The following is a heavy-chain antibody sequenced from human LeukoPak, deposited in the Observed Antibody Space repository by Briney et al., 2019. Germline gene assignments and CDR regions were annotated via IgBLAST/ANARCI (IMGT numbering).Heavy chain of an antibody. CDR3: ARPSDNTYYDILTGYYHAEYFQH. CDR1: GFSFSSYG. V-gene: IGHV3-48*02. CDR2: ISSSSSSI. D-gene: IGHD3-9*01. J-gene: IGHJ1*01. Sequence: GGSLRLSCAASGFSFSSYGMHWVRQAPGKGLEWVSYISSSSSSIYYADSVKGRFTISRDNAKNSLYLQMNSLRDEDTAVYYCARPSDNTYYDILTGYYHAEYFQHWGQGTLVTVSS.